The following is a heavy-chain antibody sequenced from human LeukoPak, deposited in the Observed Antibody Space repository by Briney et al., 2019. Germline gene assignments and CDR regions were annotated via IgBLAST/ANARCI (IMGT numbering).Heavy chain of an antibody. V-gene: IGHV4-39*01. Sequence: SETLSLTCTASGGSISSSSYYWGWIRQPPGKGLEWIGSIYYSGSTYYNPSLKSRVTISVDTSKNQFSLKLSSVTAADTAVYYCARSARDYAWFDPWGQGTLVTVSS. D-gene: IGHD4-17*01. CDR2: IYYSGST. CDR3: ARSARDYAWFDP. J-gene: IGHJ5*02. CDR1: GGSISSSSYY.